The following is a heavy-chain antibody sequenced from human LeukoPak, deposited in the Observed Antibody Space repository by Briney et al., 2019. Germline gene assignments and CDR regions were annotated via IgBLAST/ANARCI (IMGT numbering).Heavy chain of an antibody. D-gene: IGHD6-19*01. Sequence: PGGSLRLSCAASGFTVSSNYMSWVRQAPGKGLEWVSVIYSGGSTYYADSVKGRFTISRDNAKNSLYLQMNSLRAEDTAVYYCARDQWLVRAGDLYYFDYWGQGTLVTVSS. CDR1: GFTVSSNY. J-gene: IGHJ4*02. V-gene: IGHV3-53*01. CDR2: IYSGGST. CDR3: ARDQWLVRAGDLYYFDY.